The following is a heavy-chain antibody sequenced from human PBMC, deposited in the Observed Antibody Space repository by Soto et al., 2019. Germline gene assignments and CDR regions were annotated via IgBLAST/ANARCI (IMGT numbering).Heavy chain of an antibody. Sequence: SETLSLTCTVSGASISYGGFSWSWIRQSPGKGLEWIGYISHLESTYFHPSFKSRLTMSIDRTRNQFSLKLSSVTAADMAVYFCARSVAVPGAHIDYWGQGTQVTVSS. CDR1: GASISYGGFS. CDR2: ISHLEST. V-gene: IGHV4-30-2*06. CDR3: ARSVAVPGAHIDY. D-gene: IGHD6-19*01. J-gene: IGHJ4*02.